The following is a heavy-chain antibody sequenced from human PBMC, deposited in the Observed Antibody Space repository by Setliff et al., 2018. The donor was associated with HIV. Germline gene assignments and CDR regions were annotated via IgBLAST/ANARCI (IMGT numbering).Heavy chain of an antibody. J-gene: IGHJ6*04. CDR3: ARVSCSSWYSIPRYYYYAMDV. Sequence: PSEPPSLTCAVYGGSFSGYCWSWIRQPPGKGLEWIGETQHSGRINHNPSLRCRVTTSVDTSKNQFSLRLRSVTAADTAVYYCARVSCSSWYSIPRYYYYAMDVWGNGTTVTVSS. D-gene: IGHD6-13*01. CDR1: GGSFSGYC. V-gene: IGHV4-34*01. CDR2: TQHSGRI.